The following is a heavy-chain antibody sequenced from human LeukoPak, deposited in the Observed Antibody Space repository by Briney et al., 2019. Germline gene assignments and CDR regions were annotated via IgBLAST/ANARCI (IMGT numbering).Heavy chain of an antibody. Sequence: ASVKVSCKASGYTFTSYYMHWVRQALGQGLEWMGIINPSGGSTSYAQKFQGRVTMTRDTSTSTVYMELSSLRSEDTAVYYCARQQYDIVVVPAALAYWGQGTLVTVSS. J-gene: IGHJ4*02. CDR1: GYTFTSYY. D-gene: IGHD2-2*01. CDR3: ARQQYDIVVVPAALAY. CDR2: INPSGGST. V-gene: IGHV1-46*03.